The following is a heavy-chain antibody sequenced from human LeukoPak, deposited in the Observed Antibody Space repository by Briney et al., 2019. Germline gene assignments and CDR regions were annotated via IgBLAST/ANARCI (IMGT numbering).Heavy chain of an antibody. J-gene: IGHJ4*02. V-gene: IGHV3-7*01. D-gene: IGHD3-22*01. CDR1: GFTFSSYW. CDR2: IKQGGSEK. CDR3: ARDRYYYDRSGYYVNYFDY. Sequence: GGSLRLSCAASGFTFSSYWMSWVRQAPGKGLEWVANIKQGGSEKYYVDSVKGRFTISRDNAKNSLYLQMNSLRVEDTAVYYCARDRYYYDRSGYYVNYFDYWGQGTLVTVSS.